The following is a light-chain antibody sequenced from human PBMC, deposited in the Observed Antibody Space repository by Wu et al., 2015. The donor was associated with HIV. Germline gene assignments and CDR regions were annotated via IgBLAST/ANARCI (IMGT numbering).Light chain of an antibody. J-gene: IGKJ1*01. CDR2: AAS. Sequence: DIQMTQFPSSLSASIGDRVTITCRASQNITNFLTWYQQKPGKAPDLLIYAASTLQSGVPSRFSGSGSGTDFTLSIKSLQPEDFATYYCQQSDTTPWTFGQGTRVEIK. CDR3: QQSDTTPWT. V-gene: IGKV1-39*01. CDR1: QNITNF.